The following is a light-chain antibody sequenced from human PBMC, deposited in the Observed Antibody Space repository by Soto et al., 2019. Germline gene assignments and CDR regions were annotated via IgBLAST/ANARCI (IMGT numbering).Light chain of an antibody. CDR3: SSYTSSSTLV. Sequence: QSALTQPRSVSGSPGQSVTISCTGTSSDVGGYNYVSWYQQHPGKAPKLMIYDVSKRPSGVPDRFSGSKPGNTASLTISGLQAADEADYYCSSYTSSSTLVFGTGTKVTVL. V-gene: IGLV2-11*01. J-gene: IGLJ1*01. CDR2: DVS. CDR1: SSDVGGYNY.